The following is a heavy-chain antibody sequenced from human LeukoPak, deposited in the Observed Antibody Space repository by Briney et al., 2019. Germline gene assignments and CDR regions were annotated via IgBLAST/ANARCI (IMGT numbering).Heavy chain of an antibody. CDR1: GFTFSSYS. CDR2: ISSTSSYI. D-gene: IGHD5-18*01. J-gene: IGHJ4*02. CDR3: AGNLLRGYSYGSGDY. V-gene: IGHV3-21*01. Sequence: PGGSLRLSCAASGFTFSSYSMNWVRQAPGKGLEWVSSISSTSSYIYYADSVKGRFTISRDNAENSLYLLMNGPRVEDTAVYYCAGNLLRGYSYGSGDYWGQGTLVTVSS.